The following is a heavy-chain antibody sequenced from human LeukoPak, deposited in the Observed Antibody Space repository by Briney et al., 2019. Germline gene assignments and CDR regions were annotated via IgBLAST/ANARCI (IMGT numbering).Heavy chain of an antibody. J-gene: IGHJ6*03. D-gene: IGHD1-14*01. Sequence: PSETLSLTCTVSGGSISSYYWSWIRQPPGKGLEWIGYIYYSGSTNYNPSLKSRVTISVDTSKNQFSLKLSSVTAADTAVYYCARSTAGGNHYMDVWGKGTTVTVSS. CDR1: GGSISSYY. CDR2: IYYSGST. V-gene: IGHV4-59*01. CDR3: ARSTAGGNHYMDV.